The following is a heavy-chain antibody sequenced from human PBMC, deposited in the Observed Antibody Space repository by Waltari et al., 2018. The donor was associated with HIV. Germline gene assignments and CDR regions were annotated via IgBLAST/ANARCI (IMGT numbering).Heavy chain of an antibody. CDR2: MYAGGAS. J-gene: IGHJ5*02. CDR1: GVLVSDSY. CDR3: TRGVRYFAP. D-gene: IGHD1-26*01. V-gene: IGHV3-53*02. Sequence: VQLVETGGGVYFPGEPLTVSCAVSGVLVSDSYLSWVRHVPGKGLGWVSVMYAGGASYYADSVKGRSMVSKNKAKNTFDLHIYASRVADTAIYYWTRGVRYFAPWGRGAPVSVS.